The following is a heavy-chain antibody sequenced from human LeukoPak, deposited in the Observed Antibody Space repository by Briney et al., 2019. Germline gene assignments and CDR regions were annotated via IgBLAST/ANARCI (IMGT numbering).Heavy chain of an antibody. V-gene: IGHV4-59*01. D-gene: IGHD1-26*01. J-gene: IGHJ5*02. Sequence: RPSETLSLTGTVSGDSISSYYWTWIRQPPGKGLEWIGYIYNSGSTNYNPSLRSRVTISVDTSKNQFSLKLSSVTAADTAVYYCTRDRGSGGFDPWGQGTLVTVSS. CDR2: IYNSGST. CDR1: GDSISSYY. CDR3: TRDRGSGGFDP.